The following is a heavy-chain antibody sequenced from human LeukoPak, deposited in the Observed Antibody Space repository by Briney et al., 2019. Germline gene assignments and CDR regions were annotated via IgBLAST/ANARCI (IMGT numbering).Heavy chain of an antibody. D-gene: IGHD2-15*01. CDR2: IIDSGGST. V-gene: IGHV3-23*01. J-gene: IGHJ4*02. CDR3: AKDAGRFPTPPTDY. Sequence: GGSLRLSCAASGFTFSSYAMSWVRQAPGKGLEWVSGIIDSGGSTYYADSVKGRFTISRDNSKNTLYLQMNSLRVEDTAVYYCAKDAGRFPTPPTDYWGQGSLVTVSS. CDR1: GFTFSSYA.